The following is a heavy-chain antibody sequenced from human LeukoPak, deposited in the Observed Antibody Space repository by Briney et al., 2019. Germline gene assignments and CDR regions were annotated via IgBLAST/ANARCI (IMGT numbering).Heavy chain of an antibody. Sequence: ASVKVSCKASGDTFATYYTHWMRQTPGQGLEWMGWINSNSGATKYVQKFQGRVTMTRDTSISTAYMELSSLRSDDTVVYYCGRVGGRIGAYYAMDVWGQGTTVTVS. CDR1: GDTFATYY. D-gene: IGHD3-16*01. J-gene: IGHJ6*02. CDR2: INSNSGAT. V-gene: IGHV1-2*02. CDR3: GRVGGRIGAYYAMDV.